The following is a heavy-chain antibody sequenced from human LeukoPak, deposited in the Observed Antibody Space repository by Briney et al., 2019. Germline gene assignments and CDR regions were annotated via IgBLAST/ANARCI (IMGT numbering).Heavy chain of an antibody. V-gene: IGHV4-4*07. D-gene: IGHD6-19*01. CDR1: GGSISSYY. CDR3: ARDGRYSSGRFDY. Sequence: PSETLSLTCTVSGGSISSYYWSWIRQPAGKGLEWIGRIYTSGSTNYNPSLKSRVTISVDKPKNQFSLKLISVTAADTAVYYCARDGRYSSGRFDYWGQGTLVTVSS. J-gene: IGHJ4*02. CDR2: IYTSGST.